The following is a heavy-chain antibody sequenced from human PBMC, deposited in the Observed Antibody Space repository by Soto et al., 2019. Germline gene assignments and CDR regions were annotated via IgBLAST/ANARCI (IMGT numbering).Heavy chain of an antibody. D-gene: IGHD2-21*02. V-gene: IGHV3-48*02. CDR2: ISSSSDKT. CDR3: ARLPKGSLVTA. Sequence: LVESGGALVYPGGSLRLSCIASGFSFSDYSMNWVRQAPGKGLQGVSYISSSSDKTYYADSVKGRFTVSRDNAKNALCLEMNSRRDDDTATYCCARLPKGSLVTAWGQGTRVTVSS. CDR1: GFSFSDYS. J-gene: IGHJ4*02.